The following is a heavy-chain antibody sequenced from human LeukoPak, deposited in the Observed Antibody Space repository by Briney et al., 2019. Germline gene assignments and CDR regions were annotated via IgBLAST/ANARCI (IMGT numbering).Heavy chain of an antibody. J-gene: IGHJ6*03. CDR2: IYYSGST. CDR1: GDSISTYY. Sequence: SETLSLTCTVSGDSISTYYWSWIRQPPGKGLEWIGYIYYSGSTNYNPSLKSRVTISVDTSKNQFSLKLSSVTAADTAVYYCARDTPQGLWFGELQTAYYYYYMDVWGKGTTVTVSS. CDR3: ARDTPQGLWFGELQTAYYYYYMDV. V-gene: IGHV4-59*12. D-gene: IGHD3-10*01.